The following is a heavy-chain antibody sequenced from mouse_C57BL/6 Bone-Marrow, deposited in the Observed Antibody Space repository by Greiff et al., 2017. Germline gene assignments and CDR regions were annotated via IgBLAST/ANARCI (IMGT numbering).Heavy chain of an antibody. V-gene: IGHV3-6*01. CDR2: ISYDGSN. Sequence: EVKLQESGPGLVKPSQSLSLTCSVTGYSITSGYYWNWIRQFPGNKLEWMGYISYDGSNNYNPSLKNRISITRDTSKNQFFLKLNSVTTEDTATYYCAFRGGWYFDVWGTGTTVTVSS. CDR3: AFRGGWYFDV. J-gene: IGHJ1*03. CDR1: GYSITSGYY.